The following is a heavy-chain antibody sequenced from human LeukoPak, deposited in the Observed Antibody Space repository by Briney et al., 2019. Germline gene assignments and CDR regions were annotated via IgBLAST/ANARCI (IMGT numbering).Heavy chain of an antibody. CDR3: ARVVGAYFDY. CDR1: GGSISSGGYY. J-gene: IGHJ4*02. CDR2: IYYSGST. Sequence: SETLSLTCTVSGGSISSGGYYWSWIRQHPGKGLEWIGYIYYSGSTYYNPSLKSRVTISVDTSKNQFSLKLSSVTAADTAVYYCARVVGAYFDYWGQGTLVTVSS. D-gene: IGHD1-26*01. V-gene: IGHV4-31*03.